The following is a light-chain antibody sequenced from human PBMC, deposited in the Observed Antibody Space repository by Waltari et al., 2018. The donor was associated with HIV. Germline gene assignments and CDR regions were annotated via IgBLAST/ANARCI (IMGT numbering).Light chain of an antibody. CDR2: GHT. Sequence: NFMLAQPHSVSESPGKTVTISCTRSTRSIADSYVQWSQPRPGSAPTTVIYGHTQTASGVPDRFSGSIDISSNSGSLVISGLETEDEADYYCQSSDTDTWVFGGGTKLTVL. CDR1: TRSIADSY. CDR3: QSSDTDTWV. J-gene: IGLJ3*02. V-gene: IGLV6-57*03.